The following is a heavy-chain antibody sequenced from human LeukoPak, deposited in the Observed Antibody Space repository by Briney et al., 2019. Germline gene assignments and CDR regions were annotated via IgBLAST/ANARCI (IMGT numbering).Heavy chain of an antibody. CDR3: FRKFDL. CDR1: GFIFSNEW. D-gene: IGHD1-14*01. V-gene: IGHV3-15*01. CDR2: IKSKSDGETT. J-gene: IGHJ2*01. Sequence: GGSLRRSCIGSGFIFSNEWMSWVRQAPGKGLEWVGRIKSKSDGETTDYAAPVKGRFTISRDDSKSTLYLQMNSLNTEDTAVYYCFRKFDLWGRGTLVTVSS.